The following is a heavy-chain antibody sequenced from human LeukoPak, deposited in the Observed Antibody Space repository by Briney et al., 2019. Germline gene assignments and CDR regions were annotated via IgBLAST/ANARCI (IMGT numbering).Heavy chain of an antibody. J-gene: IGHJ5*02. Sequence: SETLSLTCTVSGGSISSYYWSWIRQPAGKGLEWIGRIYTSGSTNYNPSLKSRVTMSVDTSKNQFSLKLSSVTAADTAVYYCARPYSYGTKGWFDPWGQGTLVTVSS. CDR2: IYTSGST. CDR1: GGSISSYY. D-gene: IGHD5-18*01. CDR3: ARPYSYGTKGWFDP. V-gene: IGHV4-4*07.